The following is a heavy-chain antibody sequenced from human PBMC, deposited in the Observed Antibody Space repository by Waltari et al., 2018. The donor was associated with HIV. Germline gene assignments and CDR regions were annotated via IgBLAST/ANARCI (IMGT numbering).Heavy chain of an antibody. J-gene: IGHJ5*02. CDR1: GDSISSGGYY. D-gene: IGHD2-15*01. V-gene: IGHV4-31*03. CDR3: ARDFGCSDGSCQYNWFDP. CDR2: IHYSGST. Sequence: QVQLQESGPGLVKPSQTLSLTCTVSGDSISSGGYYWSWIRQHPGKGLEWIGYIHYSGSTDYNPSLKSRVTISVDTSKNQFSLKLNYVTVADTAVYHCARDFGCSDGSCQYNWFDPWGQGTLVTVSS.